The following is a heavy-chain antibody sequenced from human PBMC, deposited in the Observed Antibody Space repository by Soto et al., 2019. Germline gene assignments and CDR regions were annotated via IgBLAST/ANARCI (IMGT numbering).Heavy chain of an antibody. Sequence: HPGGSLRLSCSASGFTFSSYAMHWVRQAPGKGLQYVSSINTNGGSTYYADSVRGRFTISRDNSKNTLYLQMSSLRVEDTAVYYCVKDRYIDYWGQGNLVTVSS. CDR2: INTNGGST. V-gene: IGHV3-64D*06. J-gene: IGHJ4*02. CDR1: GFTFSSYA. CDR3: VKDRYIDY.